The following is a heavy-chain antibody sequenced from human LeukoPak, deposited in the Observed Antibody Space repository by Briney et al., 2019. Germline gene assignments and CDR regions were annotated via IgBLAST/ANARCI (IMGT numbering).Heavy chain of an antibody. CDR3: ARANNVVRAPLFFDY. D-gene: IGHD3-10*01. CDR1: GGSVSRGSYY. V-gene: IGHV4-61*01. CDR2: IYYSGST. J-gene: IGHJ4*02. Sequence: SETLSLTCTVSGGSVSRGSYYWSWIRQPPGKGLEWIGYIYYSGSTNYNPSLKSRVIISVDTSKNQFSLKLSSVTAADTAVYYCARANNVVRAPLFFDYWGQGTLVTVSS.